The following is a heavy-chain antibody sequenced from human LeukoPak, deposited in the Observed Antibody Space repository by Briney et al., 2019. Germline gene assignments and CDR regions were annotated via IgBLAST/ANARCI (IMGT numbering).Heavy chain of an antibody. J-gene: IGHJ5*02. CDR3: ARFYYDSSGYIPLGFDP. CDR1: GGSISSGDYY. CDR2: IYYSGST. Sequence: PSETLSLTCTVSGGSISSGDYYWSWIRQPPGKGLEWIGYIYYSGSTYYNPSLKCRVTISVDTSKNQFSLKLSSVTAADTAVYYCARFYYDSSGYIPLGFDPWGQGTLVTVSS. V-gene: IGHV4-30-4*01. D-gene: IGHD3-22*01.